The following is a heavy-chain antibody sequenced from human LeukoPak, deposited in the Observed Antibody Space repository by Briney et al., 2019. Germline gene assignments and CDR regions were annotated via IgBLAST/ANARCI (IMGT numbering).Heavy chain of an antibody. Sequence: SETLSLTGTVSGGSISSGGYSWSWIRQPPGKGLEWIGYIYHSGSTYYNPSLKSRVTISVDTSKNQFSLKLSSVTAADTAVYYCARAGYCSGGSCYFGLGYYYYGMDVWGQGTTVTVSS. D-gene: IGHD2-15*01. CDR3: ARAGYCSGGSCYFGLGYYYYGMDV. J-gene: IGHJ6*02. CDR1: GGSISSGGYS. V-gene: IGHV4-30-2*01. CDR2: IYHSGST.